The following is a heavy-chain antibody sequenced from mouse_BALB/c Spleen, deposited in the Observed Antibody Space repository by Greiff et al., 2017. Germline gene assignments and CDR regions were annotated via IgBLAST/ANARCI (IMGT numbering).Heavy chain of an antibody. D-gene: IGHD1-3*01. Sequence: QVQLKQSGAELVKPGASVKLSCKASGYTFTSYYMYWVKQRPGQGLEWIGEINPSNGGTNFNEKFKSKATLTVDKSSSTAYMQLSSLTSEDSAVYYCTRGTTKAMDYWGQGTSVIVSS. CDR3: TRGTTKAMDY. CDR1: GYTFTSYY. V-gene: IGHV1S81*02. CDR2: INPSNGGT. J-gene: IGHJ4*01.